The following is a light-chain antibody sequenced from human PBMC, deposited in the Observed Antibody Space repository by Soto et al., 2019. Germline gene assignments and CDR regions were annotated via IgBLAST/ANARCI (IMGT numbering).Light chain of an antibody. J-gene: IGKJ1*01. V-gene: IGKV1-5*01. CDR2: GAS. CDR1: QSIRHY. CDR3: QHHNSYSQT. Sequence: DIQMTQSPPTLSASVGDRGTITCRASQSIRHYLAWYQQMPGKAPKLLIYGASTLQSGVPSRFSGSGSGTEFTLTISSLQPDDFGTYFCQHHNSYSQTFGQGTKVDIK.